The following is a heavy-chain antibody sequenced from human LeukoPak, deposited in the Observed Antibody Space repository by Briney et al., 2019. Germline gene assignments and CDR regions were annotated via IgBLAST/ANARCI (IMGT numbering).Heavy chain of an antibody. D-gene: IGHD3-22*01. V-gene: IGHV3-9*01. CDR3: AKMSFSPDPYDSSGYYDY. CDR2: ISWNSGSI. J-gene: IGHJ4*02. Sequence: PGRSLRLSCAASGFTFDDYAMHWVRQAPGKGLEWVSGISWNSGSIGYADSVKGRFTISRDNAKNSLYLQMNSLRAEDTALYYCAKMSFSPDPYDSSGYYDYWGQGTLVTVSS. CDR1: GFTFDDYA.